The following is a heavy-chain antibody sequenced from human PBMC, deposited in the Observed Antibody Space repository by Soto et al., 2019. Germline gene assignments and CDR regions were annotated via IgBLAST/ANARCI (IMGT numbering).Heavy chain of an antibody. CDR2: ISYDGSNK. D-gene: IGHD5-18*01. CDR1: GFTFSSYG. CDR3: AKDHAFAGYSYGALDY. Sequence: QVQLVEAGGGVVQPGRSLRLSCAASGFTFSSYGMHWVRQAPGKGLEWVAVISYDGSNKYYADSVKGRFTISRDNSKNKLYLQMSSLRAEDTAVYYCAKDHAFAGYSYGALDYWGQGALVTVSS. J-gene: IGHJ4*02. V-gene: IGHV3-30*18.